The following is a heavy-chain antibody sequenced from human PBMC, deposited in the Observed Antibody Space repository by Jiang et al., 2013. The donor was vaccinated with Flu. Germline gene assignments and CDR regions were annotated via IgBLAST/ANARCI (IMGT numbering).Heavy chain of an antibody. Sequence: PGLVKPSETLSLTCIVSGYSIDSGYYWDWIRQPPGKGLEWIGTIHHSGSTYYNPSLKSRVSISVDPSENQFSLELSSVTAADTAVYYCARSDYDYSFDFWGQGTLVTVSS. CDR3: ARSDYDYSFDF. J-gene: IGHJ4*02. D-gene: IGHD4/OR15-4a*01. CDR2: IHHSGST. CDR1: GYSIDSGYY. V-gene: IGHV4-38-2*02.